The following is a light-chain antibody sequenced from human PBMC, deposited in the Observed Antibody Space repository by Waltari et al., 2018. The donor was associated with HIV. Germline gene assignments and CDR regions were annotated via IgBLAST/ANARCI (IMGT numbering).Light chain of an antibody. V-gene: IGLV1-47*01. J-gene: IGLJ3*02. Sequence: QSVLTQPPSASGTPGQRVTMTCSGSSYNIGSNFVSWYKQVPGTAPKLLVFRSNERPSGVPDRFAGSKSDTSASLAITGLQAEDEADYYCQSYDSSLSGSVFGGGTKLTVL. CDR1: SYNIGSNF. CDR2: RSN. CDR3: QSYDSSLSGSV.